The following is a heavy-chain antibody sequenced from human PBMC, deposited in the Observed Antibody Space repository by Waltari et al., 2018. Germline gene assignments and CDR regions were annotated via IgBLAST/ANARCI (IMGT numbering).Heavy chain of an antibody. J-gene: IGHJ4*02. CDR2: SGGKPYNAAT. CDR1: GFTFSAPV. Sequence: EVQLVECGGGLVHPGGSLKLSCVASGFTFSAPVMHWVRQASGKGRGWVSSSGGKPYNAATANGGSVKGRFAITRDDSKNTTYLQMNNLKAEDTAVYYCTSLGSGPFGYWGQGTLVTVSS. D-gene: IGHD6-19*01. V-gene: IGHV3-73*01. CDR3: TSLGSGPFGY.